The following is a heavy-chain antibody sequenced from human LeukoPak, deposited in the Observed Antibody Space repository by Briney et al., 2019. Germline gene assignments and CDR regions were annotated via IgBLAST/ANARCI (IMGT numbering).Heavy chain of an antibody. CDR3: ARAGNYYGSGSYYLDY. V-gene: IGHV1-18*01. Sequence: ASVKVSCKASGYTFTNYAISWVRQAPGQGLEWMGGISAYNGNTIYAQNLRGRVTMTTDTPTSTAYMELRSLRSDDTAVYYCARAGNYYGSGSYYLDYWGQGTLVTVSS. D-gene: IGHD3-10*01. J-gene: IGHJ4*02. CDR2: ISAYNGNT. CDR1: GYTFTNYA.